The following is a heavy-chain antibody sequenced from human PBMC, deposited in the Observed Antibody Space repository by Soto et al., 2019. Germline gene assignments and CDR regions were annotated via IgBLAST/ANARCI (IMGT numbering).Heavy chain of an antibody. V-gene: IGHV1-2*02. CDR3: ARVVVPAAIGGFTWFDP. Sequence: GASVKVSCKASGGTFTSYAISWVRQAPGQGLEWMGGIIPIIGTTNYAQKFQGRVTMTRDTSISTAYMELSRLRSDDTAVYYCARVVVPAAIGGFTWFDPWGQGTLVTVSS. CDR1: GGTFTSYA. D-gene: IGHD2-2*02. J-gene: IGHJ5*02. CDR2: IIPIIGTT.